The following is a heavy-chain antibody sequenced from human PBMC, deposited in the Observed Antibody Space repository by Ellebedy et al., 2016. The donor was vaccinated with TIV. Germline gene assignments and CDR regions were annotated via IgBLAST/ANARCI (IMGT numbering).Heavy chain of an antibody. V-gene: IGHV3-64D*06. J-gene: IGHJ4*02. CDR1: GFTFSSYA. D-gene: IGHD5-18*01. Sequence: GESLKISCAASGFTFSSYAMHWVRQARGKGLEYVSAISSNGGSTYYADSVKGRFTISRDNSKNTLYLQMSSLRAEDTAVYYCVKWGRDEIGYSYGAYDYWGQGTLVTVSS. CDR3: VKWGRDEIGYSYGAYDY. CDR2: ISSNGGST.